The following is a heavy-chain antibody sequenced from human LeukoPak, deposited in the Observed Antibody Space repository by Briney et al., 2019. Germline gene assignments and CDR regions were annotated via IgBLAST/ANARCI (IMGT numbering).Heavy chain of an antibody. CDR1: GFTFSDYA. D-gene: IGHD3-3*01. J-gene: IGHJ4*02. CDR3: ARGAPRNYDFWSGPFDY. CDR2: ISYDGSNE. Sequence: PGGSLRLSCAASGFTFSDYAMHWVRQAPGKGLEWVAVISYDGSNECYADSVKGRFTISRDNSKNTLYLQMNSLRGEDTAVYYCARGAPRNYDFWSGPFDYWGREVWSPSPQ. V-gene: IGHV3-30-3*01.